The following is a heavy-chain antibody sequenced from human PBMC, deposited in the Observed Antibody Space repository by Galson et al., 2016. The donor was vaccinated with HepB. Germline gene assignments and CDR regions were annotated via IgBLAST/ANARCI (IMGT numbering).Heavy chain of an antibody. D-gene: IGHD3-9*01. Sequence: TLSLTCTVSGGSIRGGDYYWSWIRQPPGKGLEWIGFIHDSGSTYYNPTLNSRLTISVDRAKNQFSLKLSSVTVADTAVYHCARTYYNFLTGYYRYYFDFWGRGTLVTVSS. CDR3: ARTYYNFLTGYYRYYFDF. V-gene: IGHV4-30-4*01. CDR1: GGSIRGGDYY. J-gene: IGHJ4*02. CDR2: IHDSGST.